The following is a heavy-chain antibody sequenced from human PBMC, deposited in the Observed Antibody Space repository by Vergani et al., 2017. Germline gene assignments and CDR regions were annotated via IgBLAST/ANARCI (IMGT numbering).Heavy chain of an antibody. J-gene: IGHJ3*02. CDR3: AKDKHLGLRFLEWLLSSAFDI. CDR1: GFTFDDYA. V-gene: IGHV3-9*01. Sequence: EVQLVESGGGLVQPGRSLRLSCAASGFTFDDYAMHWVRQAPGKGLEWVSVISWNSGSIGYADSVKGRFTISRDNAKNSLYLQMNSLRAEDTALYYCAKDKHLGLRFLEWLLSSAFDIWGQGTMVTVSS. D-gene: IGHD3-3*01. CDR2: ISWNSGSI.